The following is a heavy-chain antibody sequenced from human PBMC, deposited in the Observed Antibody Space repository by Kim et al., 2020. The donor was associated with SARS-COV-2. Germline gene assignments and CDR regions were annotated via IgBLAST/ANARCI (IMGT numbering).Heavy chain of an antibody. CDR1: GFTFSSYA. D-gene: IGHD3-10*01. J-gene: IGHJ6*01. CDR3: AKARGSTYYYGSGSYWDYGMGV. CDR2: ISGSGGST. Sequence: GGSLRLSCAASGFTFSSYAMSWVRQAPGKGLEWVSAISGSGGSTYYADSVKGRFTISRDNSKNTLYLQMNSLRAEDTAVYYCAKARGSTYYYGSGSYWDYGMGVWGQGTTVTVSS. V-gene: IGHV3-23*01.